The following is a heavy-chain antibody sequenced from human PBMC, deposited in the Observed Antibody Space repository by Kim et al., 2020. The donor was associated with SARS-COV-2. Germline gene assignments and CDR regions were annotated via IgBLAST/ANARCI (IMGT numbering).Heavy chain of an antibody. D-gene: IGHD6-6*01. Sequence: NPSLKSRVTISVDTSKNQFSLKLSSVTAADTAVYYCARRYSSSSGFWFDPWGQGTLVTVSS. J-gene: IGHJ5*02. V-gene: IGHV4-59*01. CDR3: ARRYSSSSGFWFDP.